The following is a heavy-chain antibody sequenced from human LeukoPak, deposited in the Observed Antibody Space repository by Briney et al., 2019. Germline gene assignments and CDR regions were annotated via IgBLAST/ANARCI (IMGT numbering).Heavy chain of an antibody. V-gene: IGHV3-7*01. CDR1: GFTFSSYW. CDR3: ARDLRFYDY. CDR2: IKQDGSEK. J-gene: IGHJ4*02. Sequence: GGSLRLSCAASGFTFSSYWMSWVRRAPGKGLEWEANIKQDGSEKYYVDSVKGRFTISRDNAKSSLYLQMNSLRAEDTAVYYCARDLRFYDYWGQGTLVTVSS. D-gene: IGHD3-3*01.